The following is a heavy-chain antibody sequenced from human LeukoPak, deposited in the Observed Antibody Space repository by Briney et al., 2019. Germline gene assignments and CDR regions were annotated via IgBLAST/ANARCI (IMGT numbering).Heavy chain of an antibody. Sequence: SETLSLTCTVSGGSISSYYWSWIRQPPGKGLEWIGYIYYSGSTNYNPSLKSRVTISVDTSKNQFSLKLSSVTAADTAVYYCARHMCSGGSCYLGYHYGMDVWGQGTTVTVSS. CDR3: ARHMCSGGSCYLGYHYGMDV. D-gene: IGHD2-15*01. CDR1: GGSISSYY. V-gene: IGHV4-59*08. CDR2: IYYSGST. J-gene: IGHJ6*02.